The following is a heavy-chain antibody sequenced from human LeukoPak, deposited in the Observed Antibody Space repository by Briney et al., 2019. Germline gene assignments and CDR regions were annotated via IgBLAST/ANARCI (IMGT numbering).Heavy chain of an antibody. V-gene: IGHV3-7*01. CDR2: IKQDGTEK. J-gene: IGHJ4*02. CDR3: AKLAKYFYGSETYYFFEH. Sequence: GGSLRLSRAASGFSFTTYWMSWVRQAPGKGLEWVANIKQDGTEKYYVDSVKGRFTISRDNAKNSLYLQMNRPRAEDTAVYYCAKLAKYFYGSETYYFFEHWGQGTPVTASS. CDR1: GFSFTTYW. D-gene: IGHD3-10*01.